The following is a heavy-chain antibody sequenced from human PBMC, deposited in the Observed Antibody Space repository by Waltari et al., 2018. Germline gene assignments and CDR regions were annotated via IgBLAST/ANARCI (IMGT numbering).Heavy chain of an antibody. V-gene: IGHV3-15*01. CDR3: TTGAGSH. D-gene: IGHD1-26*01. CDR2: VKSKNDGGTV. J-gene: IGHJ4*02. Sequence: EVQLVESGGVLVKPGGSLRLSCAASGFTFRTAWMTWAGQVPGMGLEWVGRVKSKNDGGTVDYAAPVKGRFTISRDDSNNTLFLQMNSLKTDDTAIYYCTTGAGSHWGQGTLVTVSS. CDR1: GFTFRTAW.